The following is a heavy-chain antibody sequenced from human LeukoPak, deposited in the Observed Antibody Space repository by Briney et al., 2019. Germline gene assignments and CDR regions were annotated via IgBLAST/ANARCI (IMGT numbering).Heavy chain of an antibody. CDR2: IHHSGST. J-gene: IGHJ4*02. D-gene: IGHD2-21*01. CDR3: AREFVQGSSLPYFDC. CDR1: GGSISSSHW. V-gene: IGHV4-4*02. Sequence: PSETLSLTCTVSGGSISSSHWWGWVRQPPGKGLEWLGEIHHSGSTNSNPSLKSRATISVDKSKNQFSLRLNSVTAADTAVYYCAREFVQGSSLPYFDCRGQGTLVTVSS.